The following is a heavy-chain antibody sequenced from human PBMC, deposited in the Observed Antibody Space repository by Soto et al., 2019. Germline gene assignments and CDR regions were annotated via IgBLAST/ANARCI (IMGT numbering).Heavy chain of an antibody. Sequence: GGSLRLSCAASGFTFSSYAMSWVRQAPGKGLEWVSAISGSGGSTYYADSVKGRFTISRDNSKNTLYLQMNSLRAEDTAVYYCAKGSGVFGVVYYFDYWGQGTLVTVSS. V-gene: IGHV3-23*01. CDR3: AKGSGVFGVVYYFDY. CDR1: GFTFSSYA. J-gene: IGHJ4*02. D-gene: IGHD3-3*01. CDR2: ISGSGGST.